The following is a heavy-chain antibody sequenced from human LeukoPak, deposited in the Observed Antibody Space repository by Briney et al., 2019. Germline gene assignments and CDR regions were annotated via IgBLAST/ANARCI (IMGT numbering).Heavy chain of an antibody. V-gene: IGHV1-18*01. CDR1: GYTFTNYG. CDR3: AREYYYGSSGYCPLQH. J-gene: IGHJ1*01. Sequence: ASVKVSCKPSGYTFTNYGITWVRRAPGQGLEWMGWISAYNGNTNYAQKLQGRVTMTTDTYTSTAYLELRSLRSDDTAVYYCAREYYYGSSGYCPLQHWGQGTLVTVSS. D-gene: IGHD3-22*01. CDR2: ISAYNGNT.